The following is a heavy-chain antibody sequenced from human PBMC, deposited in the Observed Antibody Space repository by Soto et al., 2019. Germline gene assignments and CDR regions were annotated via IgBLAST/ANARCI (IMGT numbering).Heavy chain of an antibody. CDR2: IYTSGST. D-gene: IGHD6-13*01. J-gene: IGHJ3*02. Sequence: SETLSLTCTVSGGSISSYYWSWIRQPAGKGLEWIGRIYTSGSTNYNPSLKSRVTMSVDTSKNQFSLKLSSVTAADTAAYYCARDRDSSSWYSGDAFDIWGRGTMVTVSS. CDR1: GGSISSYY. V-gene: IGHV4-4*07. CDR3: ARDRDSSSWYSGDAFDI.